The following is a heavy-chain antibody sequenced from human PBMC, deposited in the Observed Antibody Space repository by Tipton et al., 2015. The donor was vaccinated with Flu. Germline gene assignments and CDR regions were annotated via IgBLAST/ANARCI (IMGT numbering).Heavy chain of an antibody. CDR2: IYYSGST. Sequence: LRLSCTVSGASVSSGGYCWCWIRQPPGKGLEWIGYIYYSGSTNYNPSLKSRVTISVDTSKYPFSLKLSSVTAADTAVYYCARSSYYYDSSGYYFLYYYYGMDVLGQGTTVSVSS. J-gene: IGHJ6*02. V-gene: IGHV4-61*08. CDR1: GASVSSGGYC. D-gene: IGHD3-22*01. CDR3: ARSSYYYDSSGYYFLYYYYGMDV.